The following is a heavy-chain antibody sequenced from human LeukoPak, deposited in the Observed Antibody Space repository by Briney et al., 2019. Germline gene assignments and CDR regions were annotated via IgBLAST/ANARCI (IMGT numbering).Heavy chain of an antibody. Sequence: PSETLSLTCAVYGGSFSGYYWSWIRQPPGKGLEWIGEINHSGSTNYNPSLKSRVTISVDTSKNQFSLKLSSVTAADTAVYYCARGPKTYRYCSSTSCHELGGRFDPWGQGTLVTVSS. CDR1: GGSFSGYY. V-gene: IGHV4-34*01. J-gene: IGHJ5*02. CDR2: INHSGST. CDR3: ARGPKTYRYCSSTSCHELGGRFDP. D-gene: IGHD2-2*01.